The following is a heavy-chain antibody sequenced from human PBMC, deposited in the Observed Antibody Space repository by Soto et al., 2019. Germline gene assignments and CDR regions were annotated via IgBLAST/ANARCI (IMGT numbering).Heavy chain of an antibody. D-gene: IGHD2-21*02. CDR3: ARVFNCGGDCHSNWFDP. J-gene: IGHJ5*02. Sequence: QVQLVQSGAEVKKPGASVKVSCKASGYTFTSYYMHWVRQAPGQGLEWMGIINPSGGSTSYAQKFQGRVTMTRDTSTSTVYMELSSLRSEDTAVYYCARVFNCGGDCHSNWFDPWGQGTLVTVSS. CDR2: INPSGGST. CDR1: GYTFTSYY. V-gene: IGHV1-46*01.